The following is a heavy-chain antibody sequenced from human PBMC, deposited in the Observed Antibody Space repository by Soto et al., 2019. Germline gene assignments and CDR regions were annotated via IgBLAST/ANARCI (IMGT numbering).Heavy chain of an antibody. D-gene: IGHD3-22*01. CDR1: GRSITSYY. J-gene: IGHJ4*02. Sequence: QVVLQESGPGLVKPSETLSLTCSVSGRSITSYYWSWVRQPPGKGLEWIGYIYDNGITSQNPSLKTRVAMAADTSQNQFSLKLPTVTGADTAVYYCACTYDSNGYANEFDSLGQGILCTVTS. CDR2: IYDNGIT. CDR3: ACTYDSNGYANEFDS. V-gene: IGHV4-59*12.